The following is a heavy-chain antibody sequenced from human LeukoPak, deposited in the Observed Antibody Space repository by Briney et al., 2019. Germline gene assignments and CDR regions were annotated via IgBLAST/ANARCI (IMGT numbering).Heavy chain of an antibody. Sequence: RSGGSLRLSCAASGFTFSSYSMNWVRQAPGKGLEWVSSISSSSSYIYYADSVKGRFTISRDNAKNSLYLQMNSLRAEDTAVYYCAGDLSDEGGFDYWGQGTLVTVSS. J-gene: IGHJ4*02. CDR3: AGDLSDEGGFDY. CDR2: ISSSSSYI. CDR1: GFTFSSYS. V-gene: IGHV3-21*01.